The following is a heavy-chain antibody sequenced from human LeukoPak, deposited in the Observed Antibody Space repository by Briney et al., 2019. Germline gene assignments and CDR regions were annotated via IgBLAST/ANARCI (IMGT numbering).Heavy chain of an antibody. CDR3: ARQGSDNHFDS. V-gene: IGHV4-31*03. CDR1: GGSISSGGYY. CDR2: IYYSGST. Sequence: SETLSLTCTVSGGSISSGGYYWSWIRQHPGKGLEWIGYIYYSGSTYYNPSLKSRVTISVDTSKNQFSLRLNSATAADTAVYYCARQGSDNHFDSWGPGTLVTVSS. D-gene: IGHD1-14*01. J-gene: IGHJ4*02.